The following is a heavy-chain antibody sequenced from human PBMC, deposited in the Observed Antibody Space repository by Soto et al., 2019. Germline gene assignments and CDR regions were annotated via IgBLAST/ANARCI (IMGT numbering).Heavy chain of an antibody. Sequence: QVQLVQSGAEVKKPGASVKVSCKASGYTFTSYGISWVRQAPGQGLEWMGWISAYNGNTNYAQKLQGRVTMTTDPSTSTAYMELRSLRSDDTAVYYCARDRIDYYDSSDTIDYWGQGTLVTVSS. CDR3: ARDRIDYYDSSDTIDY. V-gene: IGHV1-18*04. D-gene: IGHD3-22*01. J-gene: IGHJ4*02. CDR2: ISAYNGNT. CDR1: GYTFTSYG.